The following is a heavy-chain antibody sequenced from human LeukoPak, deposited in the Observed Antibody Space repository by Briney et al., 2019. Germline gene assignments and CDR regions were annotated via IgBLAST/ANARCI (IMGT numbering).Heavy chain of an antibody. J-gene: IGHJ4*02. CDR1: GFTFSSYE. CDR2: ISSSSSSI. Sequence: GGSLRLSCTASGFTFSSYEMNWVRQAPGKGLEWVSYISSSSSSIYYVDSVKGRFTISRDNAKNSLYLQMNSLRAEDTAVYYCARDRGGADDFWSGYYTGYFDYWGQGALVTVSS. D-gene: IGHD3-3*01. V-gene: IGHV3-48*01. CDR3: ARDRGGADDFWSGYYTGYFDY.